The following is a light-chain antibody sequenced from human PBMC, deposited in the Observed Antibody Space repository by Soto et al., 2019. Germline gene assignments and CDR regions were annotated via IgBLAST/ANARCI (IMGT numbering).Light chain of an antibody. CDR1: FGAVTNGHY. V-gene: IGLV7-46*01. CDR2: DTT. CDR3: LLSYNGPYV. J-gene: IGLJ1*01. Sequence: AVVTPEPSLTVSTGWVVTLSCDSSFGAVTNGHYPYWFQQKPGQAPRTLIYDTTNRHSWTPARFSGSLLGGKAALTLSGAQPEDEAEYYCLLSYNGPYVFGTGTKVTVL.